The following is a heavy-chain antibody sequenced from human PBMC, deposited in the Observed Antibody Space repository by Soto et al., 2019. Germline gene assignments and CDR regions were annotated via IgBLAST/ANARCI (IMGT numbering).Heavy chain of an antibody. CDR3: ARGTPKGVVRGVIALGY. Sequence: SETLSLTCAVYGGSFSGYYWSWIRQPPGKGLEWIGEINHSGSTNYNPSLKSRVTISVDTSKNQFSLKLSSVTAADTAVYYCARGTPKGVVRGVIALGYWGQGTLVTVSS. J-gene: IGHJ4*02. CDR2: INHSGST. D-gene: IGHD3-10*01. V-gene: IGHV4-34*01. CDR1: GGSFSGYY.